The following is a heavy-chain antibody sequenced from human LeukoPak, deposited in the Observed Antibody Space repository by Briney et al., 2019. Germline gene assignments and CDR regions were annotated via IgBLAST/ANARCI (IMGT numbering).Heavy chain of an antibody. CDR2: INHSGST. J-gene: IGHJ4*02. CDR1: GGSISTSNYY. Sequence: PSETLSLTCTVSGGSISTSNYYWGWIRQPPGKGLEWIGEINHSGSTNYNPSLKSRVTISVDTSKNQFSLKLSSVTAADTAVYYCARSLPQEAFDYWGQGTLVTVSS. CDR3: ARSLPQEAFDY. V-gene: IGHV4-39*07.